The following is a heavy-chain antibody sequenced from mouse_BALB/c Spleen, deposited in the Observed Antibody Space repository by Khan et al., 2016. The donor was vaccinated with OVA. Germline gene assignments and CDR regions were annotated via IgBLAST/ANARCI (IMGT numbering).Heavy chain of an antibody. J-gene: IGHJ4*01. CDR1: GFSLSRYN. CDR2: IWGGGTT. CDR3: ARAYYRYDGYYAMDY. V-gene: IGHV2-6-4*01. D-gene: IGHD2-14*01. Sequence: VQLVESGPGLVAPSQSLSITCTVSGFSLSRYNIHWVRQPPGKGLEWLGMIWGGGTTDYNSTLKSRLSISKDNSKSQVFLEMKSLQTEDTAMYYCARAYYRYDGYYAMDYWGQGTSVTVSS.